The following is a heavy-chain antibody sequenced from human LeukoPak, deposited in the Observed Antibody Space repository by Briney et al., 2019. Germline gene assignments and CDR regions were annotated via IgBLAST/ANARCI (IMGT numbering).Heavy chain of an antibody. CDR2: IIPMYGRG. D-gene: IGHD3-16*01. CDR3: ARGQSSLGSPYYFDY. J-gene: IGHJ4*02. CDR1: GYSLSELS. Sequence: SVKVSCKVSGYSLSELSIHWVRQAPGQGLEWMGGIIPMYGRGNYAQKFQGRVTITADESTSTVYMELRSLTSEDTAVYYCARGQSSLGSPYYFDYWGQGTLVTVSS. V-gene: IGHV1-69*13.